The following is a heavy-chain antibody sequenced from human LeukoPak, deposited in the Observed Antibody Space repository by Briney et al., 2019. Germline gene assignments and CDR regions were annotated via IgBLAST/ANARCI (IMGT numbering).Heavy chain of an antibody. CDR2: IYYSGST. D-gene: IGHD5-24*01. Sequence: SETLTLTCTVSGGSISSYYWSWIRQPPGKGLEWIGYIYYSGSTNYNPSLKSRVTISVDTSKNQFSLKLSSVTAADTAVYYCARRDGLSPFDDWGQGHLESVSS. J-gene: IGHJ4*02. V-gene: IGHV4-59*08. CDR3: ARRDGLSPFDD. CDR1: GGSISSYY.